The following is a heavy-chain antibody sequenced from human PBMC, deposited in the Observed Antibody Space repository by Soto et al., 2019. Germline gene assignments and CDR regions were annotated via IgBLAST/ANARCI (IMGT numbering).Heavy chain of an antibody. D-gene: IGHD1-26*01. Sequence: ASVKVSYKASGYTFTVYYMHWVRQAPGQGLEWMGWINPKSGGTMYPQKFQGRVTMTWDTSISTAYMALTRLRSDDTAVYYCARDLAKGGGSAGFDYWGQGTLVTVSS. CDR2: INPKSGGT. V-gene: IGHV1-2*02. CDR3: ARDLAKGGGSAGFDY. CDR1: GYTFTVYY. J-gene: IGHJ4*02.